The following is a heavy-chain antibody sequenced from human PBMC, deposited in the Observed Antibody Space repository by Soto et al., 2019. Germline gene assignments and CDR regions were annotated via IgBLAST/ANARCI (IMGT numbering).Heavy chain of an antibody. CDR1: GFTFSTYA. D-gene: IGHD6-13*01. CDR3: AKDWYEDY. Sequence: EVHLLESGGGLVQPGGSLRLSCAASGFTFSTYAMTWVRQAPGKGLEWLSAINTAGTTYYADSVKGRFTISRDNAKNTLYLQMDGLRAEDTALYYCAKDWYEDYWGQGTLVTVSS. J-gene: IGHJ4*02. V-gene: IGHV3-23*01. CDR2: INTAGTT.